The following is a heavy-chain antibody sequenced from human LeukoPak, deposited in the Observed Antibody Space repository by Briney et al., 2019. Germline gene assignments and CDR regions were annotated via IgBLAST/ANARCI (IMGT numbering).Heavy chain of an antibody. CDR1: GYTFTGYY. V-gene: IGHV1-2*02. D-gene: IGHD3-9*01. J-gene: IGHJ4*02. CDR3: ARSDILTGYYPDY. Sequence: ASVKVSCKASGYTFTGYYMHWVRQAPGQGLEWMGWINPNSGGTNYAQKFQGRVTMARDTSISTAYMELSRLRSDDTAVYYCARSDILTGYYPDYWGQGTLVTVSS. CDR2: INPNSGGT.